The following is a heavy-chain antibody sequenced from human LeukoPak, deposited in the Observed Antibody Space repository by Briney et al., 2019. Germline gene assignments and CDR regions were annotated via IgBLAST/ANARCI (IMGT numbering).Heavy chain of an antibody. V-gene: IGHV3-48*03. CDR1: GLTFSSYE. CDR2: ISSSGSSI. Sequence: GGSLRLSCAASGLTFSSYEMNWVRQAPGKGLEWVSYISSSGSSIYYADSVKGRFTISRDNAKNSLYLQMNSLRAEDTAVYYCARALRSRGFGDFRWGQGTLVTVSS. J-gene: IGHJ4*02. CDR3: ARALRSRGFGDFR. D-gene: IGHD3-10*01.